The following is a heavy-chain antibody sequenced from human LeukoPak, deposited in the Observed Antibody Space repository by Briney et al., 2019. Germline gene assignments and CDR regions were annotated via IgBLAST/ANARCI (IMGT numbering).Heavy chain of an antibody. Sequence: SVKVSCKASGGTFSSYAISWVRQAPGQGLEWMGRIIPIFGTANYAQKFQGRVTITTDEFTSTAYMELSSLRSEDTAVYYCARDPNSGSYYFDYWGQGTLVTVSS. CDR2: IIPIFGTA. CDR3: ARDPNSGSYYFDY. J-gene: IGHJ4*02. V-gene: IGHV1-69*05. CDR1: GGTFSSYA. D-gene: IGHD1-26*01.